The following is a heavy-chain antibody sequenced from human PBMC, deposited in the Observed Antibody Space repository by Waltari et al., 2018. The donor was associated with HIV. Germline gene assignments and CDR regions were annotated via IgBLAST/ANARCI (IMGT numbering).Heavy chain of an antibody. CDR2: SSSGSSTI. CDR3: ARNPLQITILVSLYYFDY. Sequence: EVQLVESGGGLVQPGGSLRLSCAASGFRFGSYSLNWVGQAPGKGLEWVSYSSSGSSTIHYADSVKGRFTISRDNAKNSLFLQMNSLRDEDTAVYYCARNPLQITILVSLYYFDYWGQGTLVTVSS. CDR1: GFRFGSYS. V-gene: IGHV3-48*02. D-gene: IGHD3-3*01. J-gene: IGHJ4*02.